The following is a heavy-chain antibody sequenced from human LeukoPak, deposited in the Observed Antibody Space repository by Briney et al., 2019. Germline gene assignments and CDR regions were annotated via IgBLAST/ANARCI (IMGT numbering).Heavy chain of an antibody. Sequence: GESLKISCKGSGYSFTSYWIGWVRQMPGKGLEWMGIIYPGDTDTRYSPSFQGLVTISADKSISTAYLQWSSLKASDSAMYYCAGHPAVVGATDYWGQGTLVTVSS. CDR3: AGHPAVVGATDY. D-gene: IGHD1-26*01. J-gene: IGHJ4*02. CDR1: GYSFTSYW. CDR2: IYPGDTDT. V-gene: IGHV5-51*01.